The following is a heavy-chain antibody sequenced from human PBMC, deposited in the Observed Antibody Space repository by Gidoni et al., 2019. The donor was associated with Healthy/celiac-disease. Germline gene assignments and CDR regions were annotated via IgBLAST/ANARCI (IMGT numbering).Heavy chain of an antibody. CDR3: ARGNNWNDPNLDY. CDR1: GGSISSYY. D-gene: IGHD1-1*01. J-gene: IGHJ4*02. V-gene: IGHV4-59*01. CDR2: IYYSGST. Sequence: QVQLQESGPGLVKHAETRSLTCTVSGGSISSYYWRWIRQPPGQGLEWMGYIYYSGSTHYNPSLKSRLTISVDTSKTQFSLKLSSVTAADTAVYYCARGNNWNDPNLDYWGQGTLVTVSS.